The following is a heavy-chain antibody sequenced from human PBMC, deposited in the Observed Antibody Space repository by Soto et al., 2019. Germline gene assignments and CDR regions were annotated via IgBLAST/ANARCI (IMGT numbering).Heavy chain of an antibody. CDR3: ARDDTTGPFDF. CDR2: ISHTGRT. J-gene: IGHJ4*02. Sequence: PSETLSLTCSVSTGSMRTYYWTWIRQSPGKGLEWIGQISHTGRTKYNPSLESRVTISVDTSRKQFSLKLTSVTAADTALYYCARDDTTGPFDFWGQGTLVTVSS. V-gene: IGHV4-59*01. D-gene: IGHD4-17*01. CDR1: TGSMRTYY.